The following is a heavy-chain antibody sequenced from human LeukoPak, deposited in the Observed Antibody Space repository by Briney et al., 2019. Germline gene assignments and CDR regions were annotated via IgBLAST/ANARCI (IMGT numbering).Heavy chain of an antibody. CDR2: IYYSGST. D-gene: IGHD1-26*01. CDR3: ARSYSGSYYGYYFDY. J-gene: IGHJ4*02. Sequence: SETLSLTCTVSSGSISSYYRSWIRQPQGKGLEWIGYIYYSGSTNYNPSLKSRVTISVDTSKNQFSLKLSSVTAADTAVYYCARSYSGSYYGYYFDYWGQGALVTVSS. V-gene: IGHV4-59*01. CDR1: SGSISSYY.